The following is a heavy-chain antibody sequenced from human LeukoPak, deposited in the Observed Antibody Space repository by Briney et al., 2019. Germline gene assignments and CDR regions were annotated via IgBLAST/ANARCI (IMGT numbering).Heavy chain of an antibody. D-gene: IGHD2-21*01. CDR2: ITDSGGT. Sequence: SETLSLTCAVYGTSFSGYSWSWIRQSPGKGLEWIGEITDSGGTNYNPSFKSRLTISADTSKNQFSLKLASVTAADTAVYYCARIESYHILYRPYWGQGTLVTVSS. CDR1: GTSFSGYS. CDR3: ARIESYHILYRPY. J-gene: IGHJ4*02. V-gene: IGHV4-34*01.